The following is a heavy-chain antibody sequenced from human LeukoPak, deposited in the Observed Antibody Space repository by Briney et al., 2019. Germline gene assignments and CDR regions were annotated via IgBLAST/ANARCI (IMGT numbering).Heavy chain of an antibody. Sequence: GESLKISCKGSGYSFTSYWIGWVRQMPGKGLEWMGIIYPGDSDTRHSPSFQGQVTISADKSISTAYLQWSSLKASDTAMYYCARQGGGSGYYNSYYFDYWGQGTLVTVSS. CDR3: ARQGGGSGYYNSYYFDY. V-gene: IGHV5-51*01. CDR2: IYPGDSDT. CDR1: GYSFTSYW. D-gene: IGHD3-22*01. J-gene: IGHJ4*02.